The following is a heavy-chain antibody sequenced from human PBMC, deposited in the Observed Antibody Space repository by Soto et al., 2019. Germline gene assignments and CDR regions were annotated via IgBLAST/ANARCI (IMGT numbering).Heavy chain of an antibody. Sequence: DVQLVESGGGLVQPGRSLRLTCAASGFIFDDYAMHWVRQPPGKGLEWVSSISWNSYIIDYADSVKGRFTISRDNAKNSLYLQMNSLRAEDTAFYYCAKEHTSYDVWSGSVKENWFDPWGQGTLVTVSS. CDR3: AKEHTSYDVWSGSVKENWFDP. D-gene: IGHD3-3*01. CDR1: GFIFDDYA. CDR2: ISWNSYII. J-gene: IGHJ5*02. V-gene: IGHV3-9*01.